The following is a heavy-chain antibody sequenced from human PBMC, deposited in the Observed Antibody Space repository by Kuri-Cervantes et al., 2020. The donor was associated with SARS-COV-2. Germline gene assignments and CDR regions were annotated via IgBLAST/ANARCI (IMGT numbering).Heavy chain of an antibody. CDR1: GFTFSNYW. CDR3: SRDGKTTAVWNYDYYGVDV. Sequence: GGSLRLSWAASGFTFSNYWMTWVRQAPGKGLEWVANTNQDGNENHYADSVEGRITISRDNAKDSVYLQMNSLGAEGTAVYFCSRDGKTTAVWNYDYYGVDVWGQGTTVTVSS. V-gene: IGHV3-7*04. D-gene: IGHD1/OR15-1a*01. CDR2: TNQDGNEN. J-gene: IGHJ6*02.